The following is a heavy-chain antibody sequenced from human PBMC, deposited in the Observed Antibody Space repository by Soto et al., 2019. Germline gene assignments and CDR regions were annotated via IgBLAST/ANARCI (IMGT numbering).Heavy chain of an antibody. D-gene: IGHD5-18*01. Sequence: LRLSCAASGFTFSSYAMSWVRQAPGKGLEWVSAISGSGGSTYYADSVKGRFTISRDNSKNTLYLQMNSLRAEDTAVYYCAKDPEGIQLWYAGYYYGMDVWGQGTTVTVSS. CDR2: ISGSGGST. V-gene: IGHV3-23*01. CDR3: AKDPEGIQLWYAGYYYGMDV. CDR1: GFTFSSYA. J-gene: IGHJ6*02.